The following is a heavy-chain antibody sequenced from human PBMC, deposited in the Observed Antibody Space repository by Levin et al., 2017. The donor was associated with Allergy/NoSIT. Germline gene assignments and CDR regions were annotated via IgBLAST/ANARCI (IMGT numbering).Heavy chain of an antibody. CDR2: ISYSGST. D-gene: IGHD6-6*01. Sequence: SQTLSLTCSVSGGSISGYYFSWIRQPPGKGLEWIGYISYSGSTDYNPSLKSRVTMSVDPSKNQLSLKLSSVTAADTAVYYCATRPRNSNSFLGVFDYWGQGTLVTVSS. J-gene: IGHJ4*02. CDR1: GGSISGYY. CDR3: ATRPRNSNSFLGVFDY. V-gene: IGHV4-59*08.